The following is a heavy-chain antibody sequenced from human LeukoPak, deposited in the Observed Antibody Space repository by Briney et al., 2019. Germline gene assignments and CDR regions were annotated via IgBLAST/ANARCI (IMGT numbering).Heavy chain of an antibody. V-gene: IGHV4-39*01. CDR2: IYYSGST. CDR3: ARSEELSLYNY. D-gene: IGHD3-16*02. J-gene: IGHJ4*02. Sequence: SETLSLTCTVSGGSISSSSYYWGWIRPPPGKGREWIGSIYYSGSTYYNPSLKSRVTISVDTSKNQFSLKLSSVTAADTAVYYCARSEELSLYNYWGQGTLVTVSS. CDR1: GGSISSSSYY.